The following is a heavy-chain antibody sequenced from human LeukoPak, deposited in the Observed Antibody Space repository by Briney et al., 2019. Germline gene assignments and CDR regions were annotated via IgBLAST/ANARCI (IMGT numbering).Heavy chain of an antibody. V-gene: IGHV4-39*01. CDR2: IYYSGTT. J-gene: IGHJ4*02. D-gene: IGHD1-1*01. Sequence: PSETLSLTCTVSGASISTNSNFFWGWIRQPPGKGLDCIGIIYYSGTTYYNPSLKSRFTIFVDTSKNLFSLRLTSVTAADTAVYYCARHRRVTNWYVDFWGQGTLVTVSS. CDR3: ARHRRVTNWYVDF. CDR1: GASISTNSNFF.